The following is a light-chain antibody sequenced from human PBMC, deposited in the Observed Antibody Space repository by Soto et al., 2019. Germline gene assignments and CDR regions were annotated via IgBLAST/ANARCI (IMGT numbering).Light chain of an antibody. CDR2: GAS. J-gene: IGKJ2*01. CDR3: QQYDSSPYT. Sequence: EIVLTQSPGTLSLSPGERATLSCRASQSISSSYLAWYQQKPGQAPRLLIYGASSRATGIPDRFSGSGSGTDFTLTISRLEPEDFAVYYCQQYDSSPYTFGQGTKLEIK. CDR1: QSISSSY. V-gene: IGKV3-20*01.